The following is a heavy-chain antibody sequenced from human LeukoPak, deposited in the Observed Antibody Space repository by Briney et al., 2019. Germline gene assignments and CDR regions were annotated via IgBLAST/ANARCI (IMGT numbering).Heavy chain of an antibody. CDR1: GGSISSYY. Sequence: SETLSLTCTVSGGSISSYYWSWIRQPPGKGLEWIGYIYYSGSTNYNPSLKTRLTISLDTSKNQISLKLSSVTAADTAVYYCARHLMGSDYWGQGTLVTVSS. CDR2: IYYSGST. CDR3: ARHLMGSDY. D-gene: IGHD1-26*01. V-gene: IGHV4-59*08. J-gene: IGHJ4*02.